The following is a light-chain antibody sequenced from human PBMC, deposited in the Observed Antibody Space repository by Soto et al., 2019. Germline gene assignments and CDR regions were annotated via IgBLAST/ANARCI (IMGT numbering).Light chain of an antibody. CDR2: GAS. J-gene: IGKJ2*01. CDR3: QQYGRSPMFT. V-gene: IGKV3-20*01. Sequence: EIVLTQSPGTLSLSPGERATLSCRASQSVSSNYLAWYQQKPGQAPRLRIYGASRGAAGIPDRFSGSGSGTDFTLTSSRLEPEDFAVDFCQQYGRSPMFTFGQGTKLEIK. CDR1: QSVSSNY.